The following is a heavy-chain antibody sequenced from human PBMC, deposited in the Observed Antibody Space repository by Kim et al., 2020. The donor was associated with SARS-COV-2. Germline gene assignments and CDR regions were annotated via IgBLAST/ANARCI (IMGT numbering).Heavy chain of an antibody. Sequence: ASVKVSCKASGYTFTSYGISWVRQAPGQGLEWMGWISAYNGNTNYAQKLQGRVTMTTDTSTSTAYMELRSLRSDDTAVYYCARDLFLERGVAAPSGSYHQPIDYWGQGTLVTVSS. CDR1: GYTFTSYG. CDR3: ARDLFLERGVAAPSGSYHQPIDY. J-gene: IGHJ4*02. V-gene: IGHV1-18*04. CDR2: ISAYNGNT. D-gene: IGHD3-10*01.